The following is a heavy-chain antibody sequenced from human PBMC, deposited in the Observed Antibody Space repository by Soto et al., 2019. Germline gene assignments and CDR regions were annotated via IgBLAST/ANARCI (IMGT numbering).Heavy chain of an antibody. CDR2: INHSGST. V-gene: IGHV4-34*01. J-gene: IGHJ5*02. CDR3: ARGLKSSSSRWFDP. D-gene: IGHD6-6*01. Sequence: SETLSLTCAVYGGSFSGYYWSWIRQPPGKGLEWIGEINHSGSTNYNPSLKSRVTISVDTSKNQFSLKLSSVTAADTAVYYCARGLKSSSSRWFDPWGQGTRVT. CDR1: GGSFSGYY.